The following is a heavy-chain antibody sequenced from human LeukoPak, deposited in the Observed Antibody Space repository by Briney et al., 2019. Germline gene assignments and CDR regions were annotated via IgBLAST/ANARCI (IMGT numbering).Heavy chain of an antibody. J-gene: IGHJ4*02. CDR3: ARDIYDFWSCYSYYFDY. V-gene: IGHV4-4*07. CDR2: IYTSGST. Sequence: SETLSLTSTVSGGSISSYYWSWIRQPAGKGLEWIGRIYTSGSTNYNPSLKSRVTMSVDTSKNQFSLKLSSVTAADTAVYYCARDIYDFWSCYSYYFDYWGQGTLVTVSS. CDR1: GGSISSYY. D-gene: IGHD3-3*01.